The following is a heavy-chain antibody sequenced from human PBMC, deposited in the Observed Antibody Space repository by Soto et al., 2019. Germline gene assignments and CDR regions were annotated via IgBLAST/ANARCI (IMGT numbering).Heavy chain of an antibody. CDR2: IYPGDADI. D-gene: IGHD1-1*01. Sequence: GESLKISCKGAGYSFSNHWISWVRQMPGKGLEWMGIIYPGDADIKYSPSFQGQVTISVDTSISTAYLEGSRLKASDTAMFYCARHEARSFTLDNQSHYYGLDVWGQGTSVTVSS. V-gene: IGHV5-51*01. CDR1: GYSFSNHW. J-gene: IGHJ6*02. CDR3: ARHEARSFTLDNQSHYYGLDV.